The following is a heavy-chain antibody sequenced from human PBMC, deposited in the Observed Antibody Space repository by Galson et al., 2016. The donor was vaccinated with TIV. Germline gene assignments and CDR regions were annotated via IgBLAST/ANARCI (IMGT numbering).Heavy chain of an antibody. D-gene: IGHD3-10*01. Sequence: SLRLSCAVSGFRFGDNAISWFRQTPEKGLEWVGFIRSKPYGGTAEYAASVRGRFTISRDDSRSTAYPQMDSLKSGDTAVYYCARGRGEIWGPGTLVTVSS. V-gene: IGHV3-49*03. CDR2: IRSKPYGGTA. J-gene: IGHJ4*02. CDR1: GFRFGDNA. CDR3: ARGRGEI.